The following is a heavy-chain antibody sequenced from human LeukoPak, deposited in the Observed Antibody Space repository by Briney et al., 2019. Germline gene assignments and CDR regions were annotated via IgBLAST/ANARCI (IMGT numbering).Heavy chain of an antibody. Sequence: GASVKVSCKVSGYTLTELSMQWVRQAPGKGLEWMGGFDPEDGETIYAQKFQGRVTMTEDTSTDTAYMELSSLRSEDTAVYYCAATIERITMLRGVPPDYWGQGTLVTVSS. V-gene: IGHV1-24*01. CDR2: FDPEDGET. J-gene: IGHJ4*02. CDR1: GYTLTELS. D-gene: IGHD3-10*01. CDR3: AATIERITMLRGVPPDY.